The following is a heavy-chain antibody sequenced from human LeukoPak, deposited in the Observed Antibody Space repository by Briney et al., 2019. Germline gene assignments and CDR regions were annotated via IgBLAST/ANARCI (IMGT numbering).Heavy chain of an antibody. Sequence: SLRLSCVASGFTFEDYAMHWVRQTPGKGLEWVSGISWNSGTINYGDSVKGRFTISRDNAKNSLYLQMTNLRAEDMALYFCVKDGCGGDCYFDYWGRGTLVSVSS. CDR3: VKDGCGGDCYFDY. CDR1: GFTFEDYA. J-gene: IGHJ4*02. D-gene: IGHD2-21*02. V-gene: IGHV3-9*03. CDR2: ISWNSGTI.